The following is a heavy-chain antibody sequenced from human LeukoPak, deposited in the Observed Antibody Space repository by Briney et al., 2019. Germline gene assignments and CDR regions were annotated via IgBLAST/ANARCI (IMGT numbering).Heavy chain of an antibody. Sequence: SETLSLTCTVSGGSISSYYWSWIRQPPGKGLEWIGYIYYSGSTNYNPSLKSRVTISVDTSKNQFSLKLSSVTAADTAVYYCARWGENWNFDYWGQGTLVTVSS. D-gene: IGHD1-1*01. J-gene: IGHJ4*02. CDR3: ARWGENWNFDY. CDR1: GGSISSYY. CDR2: IYYSGST. V-gene: IGHV4-59*01.